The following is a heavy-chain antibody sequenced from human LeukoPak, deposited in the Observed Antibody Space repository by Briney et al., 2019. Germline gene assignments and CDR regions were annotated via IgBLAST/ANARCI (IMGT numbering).Heavy chain of an antibody. CDR2: IYHSGST. J-gene: IGHJ4*02. V-gene: IGHV4-4*02. CDR1: GGSISSSNW. CDR3: ARATSGDYYGSGSYFDY. D-gene: IGHD3-10*01. Sequence: SETLSLTCDVSGGSISSSNWWSWVRLPPGKGLEWIGEIYHSGSTNYNPSLKSRVTISVDKSKNQFSLKLSSVTAADTALYYCARATSGDYYGSGSYFDYWGQGTLVTVSS.